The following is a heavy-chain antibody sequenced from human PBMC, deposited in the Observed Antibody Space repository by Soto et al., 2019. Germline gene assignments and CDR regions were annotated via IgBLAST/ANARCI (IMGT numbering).Heavy chain of an antibody. J-gene: IGHJ5*02. CDR1: GGTFSSYT. CDR2: IIPILGIA. D-gene: IGHD6-19*01. CDR3: ARGGRYSSGGYGDWFDP. V-gene: IGHV1-69*02. Sequence: QVQLVQSGAEVKKPGSSVKVSCKASGGTFSSYTISWVRQAPGQGLEWMGRIIPILGIANYAQKFQGRVTIPADNSTSTAYMELSSQGSEDTDVYYCARGGRYSSGGYGDWFDPWGQGTLVIVSS.